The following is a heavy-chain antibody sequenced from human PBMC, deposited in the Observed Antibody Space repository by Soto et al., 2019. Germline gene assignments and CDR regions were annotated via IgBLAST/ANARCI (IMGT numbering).Heavy chain of an antibody. Sequence: GSLRLSCAASGFTFSSYAMSWVRQAPGKGLEWVSAISGSGGSTYYADSVKGRFTISRDNSKNTLYLQMNSLRAEDTAVYYCAKDTYYDFWSGYDYFDYWGQGTLGTGS. D-gene: IGHD3-3*01. V-gene: IGHV3-23*01. CDR3: AKDTYYDFWSGYDYFDY. CDR1: GFTFSSYA. J-gene: IGHJ4*02. CDR2: ISGSGGST.